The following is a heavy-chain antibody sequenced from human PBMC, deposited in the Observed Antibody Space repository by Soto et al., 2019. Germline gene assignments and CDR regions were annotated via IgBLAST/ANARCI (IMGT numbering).Heavy chain of an antibody. V-gene: IGHV3-74*01. J-gene: IGHJ6*02. CDR2: INSDGSST. D-gene: IGHD5-18*01. CDR3: ARGHTAMAGYYYYGMDV. CDR1: GFTFSSYW. Sequence: PGGSLRLSCAASGFTFSSYWMHWVRQAPGKGLVWVSRINSDGSSTSYADSVKGRFTISRDNAKNTLYLQMNSLRAEDTAVYYCARGHTAMAGYYYYGMDVWGQGTTVTVSS.